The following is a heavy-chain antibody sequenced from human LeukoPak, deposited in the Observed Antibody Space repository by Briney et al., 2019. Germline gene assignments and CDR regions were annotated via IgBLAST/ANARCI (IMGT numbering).Heavy chain of an antibody. J-gene: IGHJ4*02. CDR2: ISGSGGST. Sequence: GRSLRLSCAASGYTFNSYAMNWVRQAPGKGLEWVSGISGSGGSTNYADSVKGRFTISRDNSKNTLYMQMNSLRAEDTAVYYCAKETGYNYGYSDYWGQGTPVTVSS. CDR1: GYTFNSYA. V-gene: IGHV3-23*01. D-gene: IGHD5-18*01. CDR3: AKETGYNYGYSDY.